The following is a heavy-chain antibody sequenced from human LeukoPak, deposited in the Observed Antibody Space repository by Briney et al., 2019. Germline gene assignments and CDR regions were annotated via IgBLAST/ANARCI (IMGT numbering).Heavy chain of an antibody. D-gene: IGHD4-11*01. CDR3: VKESYSRYFDY. CDR1: GGSISSHY. V-gene: IGHV4-59*11. J-gene: IGHJ4*02. CDR2: IYYSGTT. Sequence: SETLSLTCTVSGGSISSHYCSWTRQPAGKGLEWIGYIYYSGTTNYNPSLKSRVTISVDTSKNQFSLKLSSVTAADTAVYYCVKESYSRYFDYWGQGTLVTVSS.